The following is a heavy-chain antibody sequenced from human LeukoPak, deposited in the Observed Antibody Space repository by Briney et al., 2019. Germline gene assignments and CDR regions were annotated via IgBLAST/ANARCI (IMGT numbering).Heavy chain of an antibody. CDR2: ISYDGSNK. D-gene: IGHD3-22*01. J-gene: IGHJ3*02. Sequence: PGGSLRLSCAASGFTFSSYAMHWVRQAPGKGLEWVAVISYDGSNKYYADSVKGRFTISRDNSKNTLYLQMNSLRAEDTAVYYCAKGYHYYDSSVGAFDIWGQGTMVTVSS. CDR3: AKGYHYYDSSVGAFDI. V-gene: IGHV3-30*04. CDR1: GFTFSSYA.